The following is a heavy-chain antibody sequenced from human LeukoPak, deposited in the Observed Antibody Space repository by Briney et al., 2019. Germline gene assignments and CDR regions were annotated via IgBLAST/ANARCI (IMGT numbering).Heavy chain of an antibody. CDR1: GYTFTGYY. D-gene: IGHD3-3*01. J-gene: IGHJ4*02. CDR2: INPNSGGT. CDR3: ARAHYDFWSIGY. Sequence: ASVKVSCKASGYTFTGYYMHWVRQAPGQGLEWMGWINPNSGGTNYAQKFQGRVTMTRDTSISTAYTELSRLRSDDTAVYYCARAHYDFWSIGYWGQGTLVTVSS. V-gene: IGHV1-2*02.